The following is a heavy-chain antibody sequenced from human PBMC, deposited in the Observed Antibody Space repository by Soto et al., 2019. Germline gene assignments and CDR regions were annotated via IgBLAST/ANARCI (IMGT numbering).Heavy chain of an antibody. CDR2: IIPIFGTL. D-gene: IGHD3-10*01. CDR1: GGTFSNDI. J-gene: IGHJ4*02. Sequence: QVQLVQSGAEVKKPGSSVKVSCKASGGTFSNDIISWVRQAPGQGLDWMGTIIPIFGTLNYAQKFQGRVTITADKSTSTAYMELSSLRSEDTAVYYWASGTLYGSGSYPVDYWGQGTLVTVSS. CDR3: ASGTLYGSGSYPVDY. V-gene: IGHV1-69*08.